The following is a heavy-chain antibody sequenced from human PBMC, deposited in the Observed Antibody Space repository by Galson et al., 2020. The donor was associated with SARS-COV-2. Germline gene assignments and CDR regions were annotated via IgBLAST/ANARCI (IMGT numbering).Heavy chain of an antibody. CDR3: ARSRQDLTMIVVAMTGYYYYMDV. D-gene: IGHD3-22*01. J-gene: IGHJ6*03. CDR2: VNHSGSI. CDR1: DGSFSDYY. V-gene: IGHV4-34*01. Sequence: SETLSLTCAVSDGSFSDYYWSWIRQPPGKGLEWIGEVNHSGSINYNPSLKSRVTISAVTSKNQFSLRLNSVTAADTAVYYCARSRQDLTMIVVAMTGYYYYMDVWGKGTPVTISS.